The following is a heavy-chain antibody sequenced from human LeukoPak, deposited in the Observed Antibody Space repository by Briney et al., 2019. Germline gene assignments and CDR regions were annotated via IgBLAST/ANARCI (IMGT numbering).Heavy chain of an antibody. V-gene: IGHV1-46*01. CDR1: GYTFTIYY. D-gene: IGHD2-2*01. J-gene: IGHJ4*02. CDR3: ARTVEQEVVPAALFY. Sequence: ASVTVSCKASGYTFTIYYMHWVRQAPGQGLEWMGIINPSGGSTSYAQKFQGGVTMTRDTSTSTVYMELSSLRSEDTAVYYCARTVEQEVVPAALFYWGQGTLVTVSS. CDR2: INPSGGST.